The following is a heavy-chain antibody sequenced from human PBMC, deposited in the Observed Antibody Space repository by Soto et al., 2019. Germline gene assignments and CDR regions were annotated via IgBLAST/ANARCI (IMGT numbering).Heavy chain of an antibody. CDR2: IYPGDSDT. J-gene: IGHJ4*02. Sequence: GESLKISCKGSGYSFTSYWIGWVRQMPGKGREWMGIIYPGDSDTRYSPSFQGQVTISADKSISTAYLQWSSLKASDTAMYYCARPQGDYYDSSGYYQDHWGQGTLVTVSS. CDR3: ARPQGDYYDSSGYYQDH. V-gene: IGHV5-51*01. CDR1: GYSFTSYW. D-gene: IGHD3-22*01.